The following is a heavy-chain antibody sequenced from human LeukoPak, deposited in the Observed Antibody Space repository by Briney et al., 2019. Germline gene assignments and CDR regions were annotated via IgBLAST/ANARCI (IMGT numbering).Heavy chain of an antibody. CDR3: ARVLAIFGLDTTDFYMDV. CDR2: TSGSI. D-gene: IGHD3/OR15-3a*01. CDR1: GASIRSHY. Sequence: SETLSLTCAVSGASIRSHYWSWIRQPPGKGLEWIGYTSGSISDNPSLKSRVAVSVDPSQNQVSLSLTSVTAADTAVYYCARVLAIFGLDTTDFYMDVWGKGTTVTVSS. V-gene: IGHV4-59*11. J-gene: IGHJ6*03.